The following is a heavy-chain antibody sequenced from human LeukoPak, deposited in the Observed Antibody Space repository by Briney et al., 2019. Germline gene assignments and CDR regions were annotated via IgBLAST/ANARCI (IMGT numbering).Heavy chain of an antibody. J-gene: IGHJ4*02. CDR2: IKQDGSDK. CDR1: GFTFSSYE. D-gene: IGHD5-18*01. CDR3: SRGPLPVTYSYDY. V-gene: IGHV3-7*04. Sequence: GGSLRLSCAASGFTFSSYEMNWVRKAPGKGLEWVGNIKQDGSDKKYVDSVKGRFTIPRDNAKNSLYLQMNSLRADDTAVYYCSRGPLPVTYSYDYWGQGTLVTVSS.